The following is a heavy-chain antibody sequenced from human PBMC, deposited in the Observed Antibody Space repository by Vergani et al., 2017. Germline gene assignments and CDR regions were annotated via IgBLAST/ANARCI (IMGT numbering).Heavy chain of an antibody. V-gene: IGHV1-18*01. CDR1: GYTFISYG. CDR3: ARGGYCSSSACYWFDP. D-gene: IGHD2-2*01. J-gene: IGHJ5*02. Sequence: QVQLVQSGTEVKKPGASVKVSCKASGYTFISYGVSWLRQAPGHGLEWMGWIRPHNGDTNYAQKFQGRVTMTTDTSTNTVYMELRSLRSDDTAVYYCARGGYCSSSACYWFDPWGQGTLITVSS. CDR2: IRPHNGDT.